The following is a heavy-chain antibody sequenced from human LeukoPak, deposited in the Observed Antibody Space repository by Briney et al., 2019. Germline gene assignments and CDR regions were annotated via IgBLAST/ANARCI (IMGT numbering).Heavy chain of an antibody. CDR2: INHSGST. CDR3: ARDDSLPYAFDY. V-gene: IGHV4-34*01. Sequence: PSVTLSLTCAVYGGSFNNYYWTWIRQSPGKGLEWIGEINHSGSTKYNPSLKSRVTISVETSQSQFSLKLSSVTAADTAVYYCARDDSLPYAFDYWGQGTLVTVSS. D-gene: IGHD2-8*01. J-gene: IGHJ4*02. CDR1: GGSFNNYY.